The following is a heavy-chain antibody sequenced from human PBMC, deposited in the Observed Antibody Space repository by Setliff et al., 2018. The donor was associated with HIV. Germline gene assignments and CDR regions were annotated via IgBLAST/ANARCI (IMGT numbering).Heavy chain of an antibody. CDR1: GGTFSSYE. J-gene: IGHJ2*01. CDR2: IIPICGTP. CDR3: ARHAHVNYYDSSGYYYGRHWYFDL. D-gene: IGHD3-22*01. V-gene: IGHV1-69*06. Sequence: SVKVSCKASGGTFSSYEITWVRQAPGQGLEWMGGIIPICGTPQFAQKFQGRVTITADKSTSTAYMELSSLRSEDTAVYYCARHAHVNYYDSSGYYYGRHWYFDLWGRGTLVTVSS.